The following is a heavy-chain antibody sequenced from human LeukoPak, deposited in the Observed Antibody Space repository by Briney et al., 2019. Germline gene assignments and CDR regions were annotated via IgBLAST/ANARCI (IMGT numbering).Heavy chain of an antibody. D-gene: IGHD3-16*01. CDR2: ISWNSGSI. CDR1: GLTFDDYA. J-gene: IGHJ4*02. CDR3: AKARGSAFDY. Sequence: PGGSLRLSCAASGLTFDDYAMHWVRQAPGKGLEWVSGISWNSGSIGYADSVKGRFTISRDNAKNSLYLQMNSLRAEDTALYYCAKARGSAFDYWGQGTLVTVSS. V-gene: IGHV3-9*01.